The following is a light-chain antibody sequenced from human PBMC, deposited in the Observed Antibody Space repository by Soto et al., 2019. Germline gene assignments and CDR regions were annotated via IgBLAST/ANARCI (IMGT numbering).Light chain of an antibody. Sequence: QSVLTQPPSVSGAPGQRVTISCTGSSSNIGAGYDVHWYQQLPGTAPKLLIYGHSNRPSGVPDRFSGSKSGTSASLAITGLXXXXXXXXYCQSYDSSLSGYYVFGTGTK. J-gene: IGLJ1*01. CDR3: QSYDSSLSGYYV. CDR2: GHS. CDR1: SSNIGAGYD. V-gene: IGLV1-40*01.